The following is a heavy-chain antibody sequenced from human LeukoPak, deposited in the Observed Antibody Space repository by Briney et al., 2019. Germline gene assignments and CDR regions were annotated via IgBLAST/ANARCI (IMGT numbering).Heavy chain of an antibody. D-gene: IGHD3-3*01. Sequence: GGSLRLSCAASGFIFTGYFMSWVRQAPGKGLEWVASIKHDGSEKYYVDSVRGRFTISRDYTKNLLYLQMSSLRAEDTAVYYCATDRGWRTSGYYLYYFEYWGQGTLVTFSS. CDR3: ATDRGWRTSGYYLYYFEY. V-gene: IGHV3-7*01. CDR2: IKHDGSEK. J-gene: IGHJ4*02. CDR1: GFIFTGYF.